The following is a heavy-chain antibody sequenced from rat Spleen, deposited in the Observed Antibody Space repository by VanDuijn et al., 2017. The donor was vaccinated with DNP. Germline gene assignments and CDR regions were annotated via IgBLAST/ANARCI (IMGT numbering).Heavy chain of an antibody. CDR3: AKSGGYYAMDA. J-gene: IGHJ4*01. V-gene: IGHV5-58*01. D-gene: IGHD5-1*01. CDR2: INNDGGST. CDR1: GFTFSSYW. Sequence: EVLLVETGGGLVQPGRSLKLSCVASGFTFSSYWMYWIRQTPGKGLEWLASINNDGGSTYYPESVKGRFTISRDNAENTVYLQMNSLRSEDTATYYCAKSGGYYAMDAWGQGTSVTVSS.